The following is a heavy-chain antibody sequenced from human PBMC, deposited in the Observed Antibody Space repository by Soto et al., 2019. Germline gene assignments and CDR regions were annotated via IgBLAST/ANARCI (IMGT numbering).Heavy chain of an antibody. CDR3: TGVGTDWYVFDV. CDR2: IGTADDT. Sequence: EVQLVESGGGLVQPGGSLRLACAASGFTFSSYDMNWVRQTAGKGLEWVSTIGTADDTYYPASVEGRFTSSKDHAKNSLYLQMRILIAGDTAVYYGTGVGTDWYVFDVWGQGKVVTVSS. J-gene: IGHJ3*01. CDR1: GFTFSSYD. V-gene: IGHV3-13*04. D-gene: IGHD3-9*01.